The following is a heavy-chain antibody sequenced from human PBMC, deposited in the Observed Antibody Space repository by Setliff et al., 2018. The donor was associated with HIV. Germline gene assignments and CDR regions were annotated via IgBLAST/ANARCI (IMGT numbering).Heavy chain of an antibody. V-gene: IGHV4-31*03. CDR2: IYSSGST. CDR3: ARSVTFLVDWFDP. CDR1: GGSIRNAGHC. J-gene: IGHJ5*02. D-gene: IGHD4-17*01. Sequence: PSETLFLTCTVSGGSIRNAGHCWSWIRQRPGRGLEWIGYIYSSGSTYYNPSLQSRVSMSVDTSKNQFSLKLTSVTAADTAVYYCARSVTFLVDWFDPWGRGTLVTVSS.